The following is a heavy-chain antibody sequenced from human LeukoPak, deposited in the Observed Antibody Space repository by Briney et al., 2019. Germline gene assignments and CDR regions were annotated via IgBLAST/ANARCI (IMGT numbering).Heavy chain of an antibody. CDR2: IYYSGST. CDR3: LGDRVLGAFDI. Sequence: SETLSLTCTVSGGSISSYSWTWIRQPPGKGLEWIWCIYYSGSTNYYPSLKRRRTISVDTNKKQFSLKQMYVTGADTAVVYYLGDRVLGAFDIWGQGTMVSVSS. CDR1: GGSISSYS. J-gene: IGHJ3*02. D-gene: IGHD3-16*01. V-gene: IGHV4-59*01.